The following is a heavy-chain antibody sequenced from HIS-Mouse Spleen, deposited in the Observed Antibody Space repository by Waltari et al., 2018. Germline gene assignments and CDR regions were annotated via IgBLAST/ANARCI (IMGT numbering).Heavy chain of an antibody. D-gene: IGHD5-12*01. J-gene: IGHJ3*02. V-gene: IGHV1-2*02. CDR3: ARDYSGYGDAFDI. CDR2: INPNSGGT. CDR1: GYTFPGYY. Sequence: QVQLVQSGAEVKKPGASVKVSCKASGYTFPGYYLPWVRQAPGQGLEWMGWINPNSGGTNYAQKFQGRVTMTRDTSISTAYMELSRLRSDDTAVYYCARDYSGYGDAFDIWGQGTMVTVSS.